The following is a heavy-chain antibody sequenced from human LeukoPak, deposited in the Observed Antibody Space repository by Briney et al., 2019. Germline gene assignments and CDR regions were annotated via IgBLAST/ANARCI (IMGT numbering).Heavy chain of an antibody. J-gene: IGHJ4*02. CDR3: ASGAAAGRLDY. CDR2: ISSSGSTI. V-gene: IGHV3-48*03. CDR1: GFTFSSYE. Sequence: GSLRLSCAASGFTFSSYEMNWVRQAPGKGLEWVSYISSSGSTIYYADSVKGRFTISRDNAKNSLYLQMNSLRAEDTAVYHCASGAAAGRLDYWGQGTLVTVSS. D-gene: IGHD6-13*01.